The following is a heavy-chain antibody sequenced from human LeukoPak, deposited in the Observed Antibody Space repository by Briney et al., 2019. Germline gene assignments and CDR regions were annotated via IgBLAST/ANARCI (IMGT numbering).Heavy chain of an antibody. CDR2: INHSGST. J-gene: IGHJ4*02. CDR1: GGSFSGYY. D-gene: IGHD4-17*01. CDR3: ARHHGGYRPLDY. Sequence: PSETLSLTCAVYGGSFSGYYWNWIRQPPGKGLEWIGEINHSGSTNYNPSLKSRVTISVGTSKNQFSLKLSSVTAADTAVYYWARHHGGYRPLDYWGQGTLVTVSS. V-gene: IGHV4-34*01.